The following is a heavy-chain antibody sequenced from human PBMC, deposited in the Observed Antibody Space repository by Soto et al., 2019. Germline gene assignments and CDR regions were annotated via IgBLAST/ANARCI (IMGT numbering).Heavy chain of an antibody. CDR3: ARGVSSSSWYLGRYYYYGMDV. J-gene: IGHJ6*02. CDR1: GFTVSSKY. D-gene: IGHD6-13*01. V-gene: IGHV3-66*01. Sequence: GGSLRLSCAASGFTVSSKYMSWVRQAPGKGLEWVSLIQSGGPTYYADSVKGRFTISRDTSENTLHLQMDSLRAEDTAVYYCARGVSSSSWYLGRYYYYGMDVWGQGTTVTVSS. CDR2: IQSGGPT.